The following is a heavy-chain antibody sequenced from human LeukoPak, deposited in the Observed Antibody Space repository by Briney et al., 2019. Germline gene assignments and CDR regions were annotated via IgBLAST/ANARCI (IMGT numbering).Heavy chain of an antibody. CDR1: GFTFSSYW. V-gene: IGHV3-30*03. CDR2: ISYDGSNK. D-gene: IGHD3-10*01. CDR3: ASGVNYYGSTSDV. J-gene: IGHJ6*04. Sequence: GGSLRLSCAASGFTFSSYWMHWVRQAPGKGLEWVAVISYDGSNKYYADSVKGRFTISRDNSKNTLYLQMNSLRAEDTAVYYCASGVNYYGSTSDVWGKGTTVTVSS.